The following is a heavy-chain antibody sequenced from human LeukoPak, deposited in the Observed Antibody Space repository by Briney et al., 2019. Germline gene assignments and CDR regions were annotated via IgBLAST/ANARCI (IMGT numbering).Heavy chain of an antibody. D-gene: IGHD2-2*02. CDR1: GYTFTGHH. J-gene: IGHJ5*02. CDR3: ASSCSSTSCYKGWFDP. V-gene: IGHV1-2*02. Sequence: ASVKVSCKTSGYTFTGHHLHWVRQAPGQGLEWMGWINPQSGGTNYAQKFQGSVTMTSDTSTSTAYMELSRLTSDDTAVYYCASSCSSTSCYKGWFDPWGQGTLVTVSS. CDR2: INPQSGGT.